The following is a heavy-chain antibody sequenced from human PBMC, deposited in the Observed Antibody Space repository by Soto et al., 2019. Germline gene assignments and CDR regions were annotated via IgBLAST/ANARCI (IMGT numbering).Heavy chain of an antibody. D-gene: IGHD1-1*01. CDR1: GFTFNTYA. CDR2: ISGNGGNA. Sequence: EVQLLESGGGLVQPGGSLRLSCAASGFTFNTYAMTWVRQAPGKGLEWVSGISGNGGNAYYPDSVKGRFTISRDNSKNTLYLQMYSLRVEDTALYYWAGGGAAVTERHYYYYAMDVWGQGTTVTVSS. J-gene: IGHJ6*02. V-gene: IGHV3-23*01. CDR3: AGGGAAVTERHYYYYAMDV.